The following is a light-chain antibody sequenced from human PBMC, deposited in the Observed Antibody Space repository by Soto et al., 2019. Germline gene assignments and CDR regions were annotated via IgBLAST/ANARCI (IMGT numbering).Light chain of an antibody. CDR1: QSVSNNY. V-gene: IGKV3-20*01. Sequence: EILLTQYPGTLSWSPGERATLSCRASQSVSNNYLAWYQQKPGQAPRLLIYGASNRATGIPDSLSGSASGTDFPLTISRLAPEDSAVYYCQQYGSPGTFGQGTQVDI. J-gene: IGKJ1*01. CDR3: QQYGSPGT. CDR2: GAS.